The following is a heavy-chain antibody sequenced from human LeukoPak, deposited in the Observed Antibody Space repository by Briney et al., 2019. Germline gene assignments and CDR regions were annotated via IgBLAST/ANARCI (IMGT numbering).Heavy chain of an antibody. V-gene: IGHV3-21*01. Sequence: GGSLRLSCAASGFTFSNYWMNWVRQAPGKGLEWVSSIYSSGGYMFYADSVKGRFIISRENAKESLYLQMNSLRVEDTAVYYCLRGDRRDYWGQGTLVTVSS. CDR1: GFTFSNYW. CDR3: LRGDRRDY. J-gene: IGHJ4*02. CDR2: IYSSGGYM.